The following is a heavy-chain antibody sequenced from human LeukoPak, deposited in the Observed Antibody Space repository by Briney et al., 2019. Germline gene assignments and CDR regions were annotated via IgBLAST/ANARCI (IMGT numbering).Heavy chain of an antibody. Sequence: ASVKVSCKASGYTFTGYYMHWVRQAPGQGLEWMGWINPNSGGTNYAQKFQGWVTMTRDTSISTAYMELSRLRSDDTAVYYRARGSGYYGSGSYQYYFDYWGQGTLVTVSS. V-gene: IGHV1-2*04. CDR3: ARGSGYYGSGSYQYYFDY. D-gene: IGHD3-10*01. CDR1: GYTFTGYY. J-gene: IGHJ4*02. CDR2: INPNSGGT.